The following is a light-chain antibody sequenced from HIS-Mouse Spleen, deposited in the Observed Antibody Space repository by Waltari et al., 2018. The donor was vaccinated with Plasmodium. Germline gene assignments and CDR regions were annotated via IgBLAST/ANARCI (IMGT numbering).Light chain of an antibody. CDR3: QQYNNWSFT. J-gene: IGKJ3*01. CDR1: QSVSSN. V-gene: IGKV3-15*01. Sequence: EIVMPQSPPTLSVSPGGRAPLSCRASQSVSSNLAWYQQKPGQAPRLLIYGASTRDTGIPARFSGSGSGTEFTLTISSLQSEDFAVYYCQQYNNWSFTFGPGTKVDIK. CDR2: GAS.